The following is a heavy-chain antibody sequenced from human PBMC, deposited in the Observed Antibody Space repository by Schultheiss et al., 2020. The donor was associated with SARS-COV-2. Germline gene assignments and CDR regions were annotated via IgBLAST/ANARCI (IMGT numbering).Heavy chain of an antibody. CDR1: GFTFSSYA. J-gene: IGHJ3*02. V-gene: IGHV3-30*04. D-gene: IGHD2-21*02. Sequence: GGSLRLSCAASGFTFSSYAMSWVRQAPGKGLEWVAVISYDGSNKYYADSVKGRFTISRDNAKNSLYLQMNSLRAEDTAVYYCARDRGGDKFNNAFDIWGQGTMVTVSS. CDR2: ISYDGSNK. CDR3: ARDRGGDKFNNAFDI.